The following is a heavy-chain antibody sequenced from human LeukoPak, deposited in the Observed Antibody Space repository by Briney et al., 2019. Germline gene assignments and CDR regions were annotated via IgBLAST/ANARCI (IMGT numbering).Heavy chain of an antibody. D-gene: IGHD2/OR15-2a*01. CDR1: GGSISINSYY. Sequence: SETLSLTCSVSGGSISINSYYWDWIRQSPGKGLEWLGSLYFRGNTYYNPSLKSRVSISVDTSKNQFSLRLNSVTAADTAVYFCARQSSPFYFVDYWGQGIPVTVSS. J-gene: IGHJ4*02. V-gene: IGHV4-39*07. CDR2: LYFRGNT. CDR3: ARQSSPFYFVDY.